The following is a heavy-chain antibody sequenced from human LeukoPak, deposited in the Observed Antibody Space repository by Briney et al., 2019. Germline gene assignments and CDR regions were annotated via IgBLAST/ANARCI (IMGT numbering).Heavy chain of an antibody. CDR3: ETWLAYVADGFDF. D-gene: IGHD3-10*01. CDR2: IYDTGRT. Sequence: KPSETLSLTCAVSGNSIYSNYYGNWIRQSPGKGLEWIGSIYDTGRTYYNPSLQSRVSLSVDKSKNQFSLRVTSVTAADTAVYFCETWLAYVADGFDFWGPGSQVTVSS. CDR1: GNSIYSNYY. V-gene: IGHV4-38-2*01. J-gene: IGHJ4*02.